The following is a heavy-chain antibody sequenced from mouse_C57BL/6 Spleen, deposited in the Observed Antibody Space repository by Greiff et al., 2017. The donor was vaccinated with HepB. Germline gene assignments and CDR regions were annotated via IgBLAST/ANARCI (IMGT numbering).Heavy chain of an antibody. CDR3: ARGGIYDAMDY. V-gene: IGHV1-52*01. Sequence: QVQLQQPGAELVRPGSSVKLSCKASGYTFTSYWMHWVKQRPIQGLEWIGNIDPSDSETHYNQKFKDKATLTVDKSSSTAYMQLSSLTSEDSAVYYCARGGIYDAMDYWGQGTSVTVSS. CDR1: GYTFTSYW. CDR2: IDPSDSET. J-gene: IGHJ4*01. D-gene: IGHD1-1*02.